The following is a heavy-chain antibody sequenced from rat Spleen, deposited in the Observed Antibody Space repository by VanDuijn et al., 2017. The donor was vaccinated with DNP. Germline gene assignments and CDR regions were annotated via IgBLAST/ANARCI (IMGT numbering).Heavy chain of an antibody. Sequence: EVQLVESGGGLVQPGRSLKLSCAASGITFSNYDMAWVRQAPTKGLEWVASITNSGGSTYYRDSVKGRFTISRDNAKSTLYLQMDSLRSEDTATYYCTTEITTDWGQGVMVSVSS. CDR2: ITNSGGST. V-gene: IGHV5-27*01. CDR1: GITFSNYD. CDR3: TTEITTD. J-gene: IGHJ2*01. D-gene: IGHD1-1*01.